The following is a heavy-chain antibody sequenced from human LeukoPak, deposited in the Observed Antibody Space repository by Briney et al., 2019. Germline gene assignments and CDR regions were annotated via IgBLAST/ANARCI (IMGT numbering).Heavy chain of an antibody. V-gene: IGHV4-59*01. CDR1: GGSISPYY. J-gene: IGHJ3*02. CDR3: ARSSTPIYAFEI. D-gene: IGHD2/OR15-2a*01. CDR2: IYYTGST. Sequence: PSETLSLTCTVSGGSISPYYWTWIRHPPGKRLEWLGDIYYTGSTNYNSSLKNRVTISVDTSNNQFSLKLTSMTAADTAVYYCARSSTPIYAFEIWGQGTGVTVSS.